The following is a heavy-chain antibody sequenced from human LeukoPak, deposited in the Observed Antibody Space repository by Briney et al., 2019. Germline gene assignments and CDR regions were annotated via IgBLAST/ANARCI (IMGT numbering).Heavy chain of an antibody. D-gene: IGHD3-9*01. J-gene: IGHJ6*02. CDR2: IWYDGSNK. CDR1: GFIYSSCG. CDR3: ARDMNYDILTGYSPYYYYYGMDV. Sequence: GGSLRLSCAASGFIYSSCGMHWVRQARAKGLAWVAVIWYDGSNKYYADSVKGRFTISRDNSKNTLYLQMNSLRAEDTAVYYCARDMNYDILTGYSPYYYYYGMDVWGQGTTVTVSS. V-gene: IGHV3-33*01.